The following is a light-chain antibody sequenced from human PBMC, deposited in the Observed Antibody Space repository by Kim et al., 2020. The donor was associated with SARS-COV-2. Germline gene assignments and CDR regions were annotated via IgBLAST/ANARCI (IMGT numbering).Light chain of an antibody. J-gene: IGKJ2*01. CDR3: QKYDVAPYT. V-gene: IGKV1-27*01. CDR1: QGIYKY. Sequence: SASVGDRVNITCRASQGIYKYLAWYQQNPGKVPKLLIYDASTLLSGFPSRFSGRGSGTSFTLTISSLQPEDVATYYCQKYDVAPYTFGQGTKLEIK. CDR2: DAS.